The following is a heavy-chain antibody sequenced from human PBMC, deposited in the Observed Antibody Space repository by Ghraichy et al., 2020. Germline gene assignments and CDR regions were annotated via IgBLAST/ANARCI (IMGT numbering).Heavy chain of an antibody. CDR3: ARHARERWFGELSFPFDY. Sequence: SETLSLTCAVYGGSFSGYYWSWIRQPPGKGLEWIGEINHSGSTNYNPSLKSRVTISVDTSKNQFSLKLSSVTAADTAVYYCARHARERWFGELSFPFDYWGQGTLVTVSS. V-gene: IGHV4-34*01. J-gene: IGHJ4*02. D-gene: IGHD3-10*01. CDR2: INHSGST. CDR1: GGSFSGYY.